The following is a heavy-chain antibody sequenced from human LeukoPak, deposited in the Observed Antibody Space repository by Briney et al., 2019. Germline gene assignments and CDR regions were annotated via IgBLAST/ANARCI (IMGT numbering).Heavy chain of an antibody. D-gene: IGHD3-22*01. CDR3: AKARDYYDSWGY. CDR2: ISGSGGST. V-gene: IGHV3-23*01. CDR1: GFTFSSYA. J-gene: IGHJ4*02. Sequence: AGGSLRLSCAASGFTFSSYAMSWVRQAPGRGLEWVSAISGSGGSTYYADSVKGRFTISRDNSKNTLYLQMNSLRAEDTAVYYCAKARDYYDSWGYWGQGTLVTVSS.